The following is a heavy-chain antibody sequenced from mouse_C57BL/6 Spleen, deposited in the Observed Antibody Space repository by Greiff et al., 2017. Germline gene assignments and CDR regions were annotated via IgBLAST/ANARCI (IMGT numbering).Heavy chain of an antibody. CDR1: GYTFTNYW. J-gene: IGHJ4*01. D-gene: IGHD1-1*01. Sequence: VQLQESGAELVRPGTSVKMSCKASGYTFTNYWIGWAKQRPGHGLEWIGDIYPGGGYTNYNVKFKGKATLTADKSSSTAYMQFSSLTSEDSAIYYCARGIGYGSSYVRYYAMDYWGQGTSVTVSS. CDR3: ARGIGYGSSYVRYYAMDY. V-gene: IGHV1-63*01. CDR2: IYPGGGYT.